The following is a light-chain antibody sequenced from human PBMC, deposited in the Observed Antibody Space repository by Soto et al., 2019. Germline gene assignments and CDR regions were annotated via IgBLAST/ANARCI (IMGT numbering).Light chain of an antibody. Sequence: DIAMTQSPDSLALSLGERSTISCNSSQSVFYTSNNKNYLAWYQQKPGQPPKVLIYWASTRESGVPVRFSGSGSGTDFTLTISSLQAEDVAIYYCQQYYGTPLTFGQGTKVDIK. CDR3: QQYYGTPLT. V-gene: IGKV4-1*01. CDR1: QSVFYTSNNKNY. CDR2: WAS. J-gene: IGKJ1*01.